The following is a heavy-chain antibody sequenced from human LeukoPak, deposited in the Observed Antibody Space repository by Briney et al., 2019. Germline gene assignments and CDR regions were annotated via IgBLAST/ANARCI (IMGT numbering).Heavy chain of an antibody. CDR2: IYTSGST. Sequence: SETLSLTCTVSGGSLSSYYWSWIRQPAGKGLEWIGRIYTSGSTNYNPSLKSRVTMSVDTSKNQFSLKLSSVTAADTAVYYCARLIPAYSSGWDLFDYWGQGTLVTVSS. CDR3: ARLIPAYSSGWDLFDY. D-gene: IGHD6-19*01. V-gene: IGHV4-4*07. CDR1: GGSLSSYY. J-gene: IGHJ4*02.